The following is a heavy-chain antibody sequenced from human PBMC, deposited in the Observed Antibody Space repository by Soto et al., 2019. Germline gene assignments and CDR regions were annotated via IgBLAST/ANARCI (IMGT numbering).Heavy chain of an antibody. D-gene: IGHD3-10*01. J-gene: IGHJ6*02. V-gene: IGHV1-2*02. CDR2: PKSDNGGT. CDR3: ARDLCPLGSGSACPLYGLDI. CDR1: GYTFTGHY. Sequence: QVQLVQSGAQVKPPGASVKVSCKASGYTFTGHYMHWVRQVSGKRLEHLGWPKSDNGGTYYAPKFQGRVTFTRDTSTSTAYMELSGSQSDDTAVYFCARDLCPLGSGSACPLYGLDIWGQGTTVVVS.